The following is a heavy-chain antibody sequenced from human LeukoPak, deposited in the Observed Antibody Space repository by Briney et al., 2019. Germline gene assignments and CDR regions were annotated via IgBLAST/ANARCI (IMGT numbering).Heavy chain of an antibody. D-gene: IGHD3-10*01. CDR3: AREIAEFGELPSPYYYYMDV. CDR1: GYTFTTYD. V-gene: IGHV1-8*02. J-gene: IGHJ6*03. Sequence: ASVKVSCKASGYTFTTYDINWVRQATGQGLEWMGWMNPNSGRTGYAQKFQGRVTMTRDTSTSTVYMELSSLRSEDTAVYYCAREIAEFGELPSPYYYYMDVWGKGTTVTISS. CDR2: MNPNSGRT.